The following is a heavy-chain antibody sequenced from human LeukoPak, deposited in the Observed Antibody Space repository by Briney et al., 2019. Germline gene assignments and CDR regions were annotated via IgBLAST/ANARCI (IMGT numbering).Heavy chain of an antibody. CDR3: ARGSDTRPQYYYYYYGMDV. V-gene: IGHV1-69*13. J-gene: IGHJ6*04. Sequence: SVKVSCKASGGTFSSYAISWVGQAPGQGLEWMGGIIPIFGTANYAQKFQGRVTITADESTSTAYMELSSLRSEDTAVYYCARGSDTRPQYYYYYYGMDVWGKGTTVTVSS. CDR2: IIPIFGTA. D-gene: IGHD5-18*01. CDR1: GGTFSSYA.